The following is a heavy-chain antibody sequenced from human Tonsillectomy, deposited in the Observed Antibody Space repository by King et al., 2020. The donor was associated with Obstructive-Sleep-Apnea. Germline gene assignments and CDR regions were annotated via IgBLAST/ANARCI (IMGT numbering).Heavy chain of an antibody. Sequence: VQLVESGGGLVQPGRSLRLSCAASGFTFDDYAMHWVRQAPGKGLEWVSGISWNSGSIGYADSVKGRFTISRDNAKNSLYLQMNSLRAEDTALYYCAKATEAATTAFDIWGQGTMVTVSS. V-gene: IGHV3-9*01. D-gene: IGHD2-15*01. J-gene: IGHJ3*02. CDR1: GFTFDDYA. CDR3: AKATEAATTAFDI. CDR2: ISWNSGSI.